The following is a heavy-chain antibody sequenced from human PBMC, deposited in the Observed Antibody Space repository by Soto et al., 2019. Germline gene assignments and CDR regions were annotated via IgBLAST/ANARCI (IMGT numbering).Heavy chain of an antibody. V-gene: IGHV4-34*01. CDR1: GGSFSGYY. J-gene: IGHJ6*03. D-gene: IGHD3-10*01. CDR2: INHSGST. CDR3: ARGRTRSYGSGSYYNQANYYYCYYMDV. Sequence: PSETLSLTCAVYGGSFSGYYWSWIRQPPGKGLEWIGEINHSGSTNYNPSLKGRVTISVDTSKNQFSLKLSSVTAADTAVYYCARGRTRSYGSGSYYNQANYYYCYYMDVWGKGTTVTV.